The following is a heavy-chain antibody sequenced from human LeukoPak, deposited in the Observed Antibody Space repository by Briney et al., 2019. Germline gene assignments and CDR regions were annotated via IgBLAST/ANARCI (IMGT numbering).Heavy chain of an antibody. Sequence: ASVKVSCKASGYTFTGYYMHWVRQAPGQGLEWMGWINPNSGNTNYAQKFQGRVTMTRDTSISTAYMELSRLRSDDTAVYYWARMGGGGYCSSTSCYTRDYWGQGTLVTVSS. V-gene: IGHV1-2*02. CDR2: INPNSGNT. D-gene: IGHD2-2*02. CDR3: ARMGGGGYCSSTSCYTRDY. CDR1: GYTFTGYY. J-gene: IGHJ4*02.